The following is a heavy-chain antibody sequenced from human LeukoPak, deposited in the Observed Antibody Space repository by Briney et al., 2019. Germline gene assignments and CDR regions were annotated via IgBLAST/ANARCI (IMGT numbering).Heavy chain of an antibody. CDR3: ARLGYSAAIRLDAFDI. D-gene: IGHD2-2*02. V-gene: IGHV1-18*01. CDR2: SSAYNGNT. Sequence: ASVKVSCKASGYTFTSYGISWVRQAPGQGLEWMGWSSAYNGNTNYAQKLQGRVTMTTDTSTSTAYMELRSLRSDDTAVYYCARLGYSAAIRLDAFDIWGQGTMVTVSS. J-gene: IGHJ3*02. CDR1: GYTFTSYG.